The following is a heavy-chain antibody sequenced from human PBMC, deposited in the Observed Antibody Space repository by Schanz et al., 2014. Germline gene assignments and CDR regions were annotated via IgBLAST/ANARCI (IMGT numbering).Heavy chain of an antibody. CDR1: GYTFTSYA. J-gene: IGHJ4*02. CDR2: IGGSDGNT. CDR3: ARDRDQWDGNYLDY. Sequence: QVQLVQSGAEVKKPGASVKVSCKASGYTFTSYAISWVRQAPGQGLEWMGWIGGSDGNTNFAQKFQGRVTMTTDTSTSTVYMELRSLTSDDSAVYYCARDRDQWDGNYLDYWGQGTLVTVSS. D-gene: IGHD1-26*01. V-gene: IGHV1-18*04.